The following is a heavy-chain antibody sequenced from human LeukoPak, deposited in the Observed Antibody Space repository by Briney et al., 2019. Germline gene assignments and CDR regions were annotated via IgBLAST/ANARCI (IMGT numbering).Heavy chain of an antibody. D-gene: IGHD1-7*01. Sequence: PSETLSLTCAVYGGSFSGYYWSWIRQPPGKGLEWIGEINHSGSTNYNPSLKSRVTISVDTSKNQFSLKLSSVTAADTAVYYCARDWNYRNWFDPWGQGTLVTVSP. CDR1: GGSFSGYY. CDR2: INHSGST. V-gene: IGHV4-34*01. CDR3: ARDWNYRNWFDP. J-gene: IGHJ5*02.